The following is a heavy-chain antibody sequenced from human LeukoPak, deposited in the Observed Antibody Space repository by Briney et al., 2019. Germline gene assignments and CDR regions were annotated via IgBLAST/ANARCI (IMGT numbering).Heavy chain of an antibody. CDR1: GFTFSTYW. CDR3: ARTRRYSTSLNYYYDMDV. J-gene: IGHJ6*02. V-gene: IGHV3-7*01. CDR2: IKQDGSEK. D-gene: IGHD6-6*01. Sequence: GGSLRLSCAASGFTFSTYWMSWVRQAPGKGLEWVANIKQDGSEKYYVDSVKGRFTISRDNTKNSLYLQMSSLRAEDTAVYYCARTRRYSTSLNYYYDMDVWGQGTTVTVSS.